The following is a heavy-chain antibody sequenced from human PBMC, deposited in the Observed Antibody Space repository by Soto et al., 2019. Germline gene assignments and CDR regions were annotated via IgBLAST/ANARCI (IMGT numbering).Heavy chain of an antibody. CDR2: ISYDGSNK. V-gene: IGHV3-30-3*01. CDR1: GFTFSSYA. J-gene: IGHJ6*02. Sequence: GGSLRLSCAASGFTFSSYAMHWVRQAPGKGLEWVAVISYDGSNKYYADSVKGRFTISRDNSKNTLYLQMNSLRAEDTAVYYCARDGSRRGFLEWEMPPVVEYGMDVWGQGTTVTVSS. D-gene: IGHD3-3*01. CDR3: ARDGSRRGFLEWEMPPVVEYGMDV.